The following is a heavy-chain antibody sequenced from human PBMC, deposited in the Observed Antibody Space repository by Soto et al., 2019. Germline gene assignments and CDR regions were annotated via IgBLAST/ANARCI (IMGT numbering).Heavy chain of an antibody. J-gene: IGHJ4*02. D-gene: IGHD3-16*01. Sequence: GGSLRLSCAAPGFTFSDYTMHWVRQAPGKGLEWVVLISYDGSNQYYADSVKGRFTVSRDNSKNTLYLQMNSLRAEDTAVYYCARDLGGLDFDYWGQGTLVTVSS. CDR3: ARDLGGLDFDY. CDR1: GFTFSDYT. CDR2: ISYDGSNQ. V-gene: IGHV3-30-3*01.